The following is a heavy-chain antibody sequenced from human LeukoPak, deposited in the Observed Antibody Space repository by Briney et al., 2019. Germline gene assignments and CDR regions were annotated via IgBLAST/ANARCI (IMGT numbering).Heavy chain of an antibody. CDR3: ARLSSYYYDSSLDP. J-gene: IGHJ5*02. CDR1: GGSFSDYY. V-gene: IGHV4-34*01. Sequence: SETLSLTCAVYGGSFSDYYWSWIRQPPGKGLEWIGEINHSGSTNYNPSLKSRVSVSLDTSKNQFSLKLSSVTAADTAVYYCARLSSYYYDSSLDPWGQGTLVTVSS. CDR2: INHSGST. D-gene: IGHD3-22*01.